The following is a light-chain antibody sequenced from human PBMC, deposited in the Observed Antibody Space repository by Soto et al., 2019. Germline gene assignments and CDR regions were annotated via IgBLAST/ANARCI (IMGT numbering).Light chain of an antibody. CDR1: PAHSRYA. CDR2: LNSDGSH. V-gene: IGLV4-69*01. CDR3: QTWGSGIRVV. J-gene: IGLJ2*01. Sequence: QLVLTQSPSASASLGASVNLTRTLTPAHSRYAIAWHQQQPEKGPRYLMKLNSDGSHSKGDGIPDRFSGSSSGAERYLTISSLQSEDEADYYCQTWGSGIRVVFGGGTKVTVL.